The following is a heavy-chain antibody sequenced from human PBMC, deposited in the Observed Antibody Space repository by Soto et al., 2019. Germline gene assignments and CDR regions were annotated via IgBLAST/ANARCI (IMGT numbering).Heavy chain of an antibody. CDR1: GFTCSSYV. J-gene: IGHJ1*01. Sequence: HPWGSLRLSCAASGFTCSSYVMSWVRQAPGKGLEWVSAISGSGGNTYYADSVKGRFTLSRDNSKNTLYLQVNSLRAEDTAVYYCATVVYAGYKFQHWGQGTLVTVSS. CDR2: ISGSGGNT. CDR3: ATVVYAGYKFQH. D-gene: IGHD3-9*01. V-gene: IGHV3-23*01.